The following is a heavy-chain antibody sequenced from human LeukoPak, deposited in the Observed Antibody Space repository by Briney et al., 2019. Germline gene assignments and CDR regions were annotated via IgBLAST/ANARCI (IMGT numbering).Heavy chain of an antibody. J-gene: IGHJ4*02. CDR3: ARRAHDYVWGSYRGPFIDY. V-gene: IGHV4-34*01. CDR2: INHSGST. D-gene: IGHD3-16*02. CDR1: GGSISGYY. Sequence: SETLSLTCTVSGGSISGYYWSWIRQPPGKGLEWIGEINHSGSTNYNPSLKSRVTISVDTSKNQFSLKLSSVTAADTAVYYCARRAHDYVWGSYRGPFIDYWGQGTLVTVSS.